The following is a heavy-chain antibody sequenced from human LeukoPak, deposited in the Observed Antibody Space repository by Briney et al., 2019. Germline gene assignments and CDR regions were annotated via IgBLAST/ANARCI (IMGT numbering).Heavy chain of an antibody. CDR3: ARHSRSSSQRYFDY. V-gene: IGHV4-61*08. Sequence: SETLSLTCAVSGGSISSDDYYWSWIRQPPGKGLEWIGYIYYSGSTNYNPSLKSRVTISVDTSKNQFSLKLSSVTAADTAVYYCARHSRSSSQRYFDYWGQGTLVTVSS. J-gene: IGHJ4*02. D-gene: IGHD6-13*01. CDR2: IYYSGST. CDR1: GGSISSDDYY.